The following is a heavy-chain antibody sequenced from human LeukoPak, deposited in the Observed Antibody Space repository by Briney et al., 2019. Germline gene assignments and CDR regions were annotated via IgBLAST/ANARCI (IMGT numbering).Heavy chain of an antibody. CDR1: GYSISSGYY. J-gene: IGHJ4*02. CDR2: IYYSGST. Sequence: SETLSLTCTVSGYSISSGYYWGWIRQPPGKGLEWIGSIYYSGSTYYNPSLKSRVTISVDTSKNQFSLKLSSVTAADTAVYYCARVIVATTHEFDYWGQGTLVTVSS. CDR3: ARVIVATTHEFDY. V-gene: IGHV4-38-2*02. D-gene: IGHD5-12*01.